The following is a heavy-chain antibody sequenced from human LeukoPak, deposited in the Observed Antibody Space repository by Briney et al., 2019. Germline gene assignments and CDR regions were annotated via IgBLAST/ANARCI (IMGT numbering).Heavy chain of an antibody. CDR1: GYTFTSYA. CDR3: ARESRITMVRGVPRYNWFDP. V-gene: IGHV7-4-1*02. J-gene: IGHJ5*02. CDR2: INTNTGNP. D-gene: IGHD3-10*01. Sequence: ASVKVSCKASGYTFTSYAMNWVRQAPGQGLEWMGWINTNTGNPTYAQGFTGRFVFSLDTSVSTAYLQISSLKAEDTAVYYCARESRITMVRGVPRYNWFDPWGQGTLVTVSS.